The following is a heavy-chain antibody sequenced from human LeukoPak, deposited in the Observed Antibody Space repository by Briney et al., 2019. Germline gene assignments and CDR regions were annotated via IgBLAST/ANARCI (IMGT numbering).Heavy chain of an antibody. Sequence: SETLSLTCTVSGGSIITSTYYWAWVRQPPGKGLEWMGSYYYSGSTYYHPSLKSRVTISADTSRNQFSLRLNFVTAADTAVYYCATRDFDIGWFAPWGQGTLVTVSS. J-gene: IGHJ5*02. V-gene: IGHV4-39*01. CDR1: GGSIITSTYY. CDR2: YYYSGST. CDR3: ATRDFDIGWFAP. D-gene: IGHD3-22*01.